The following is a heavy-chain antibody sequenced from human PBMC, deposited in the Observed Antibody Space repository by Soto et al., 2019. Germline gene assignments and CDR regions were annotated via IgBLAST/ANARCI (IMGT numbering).Heavy chain of an antibody. D-gene: IGHD6-19*01. J-gene: IGHJ4*02. V-gene: IGHV1-18*01. Sequence: VQLVQSGAEVKKPGASVKVSCKASGYTFTSYGISWVRQAPGQGLEWMGWISAYNGNTNYAQKLQGRVKMTTDTSTSTDYTELRSLRSDDTAVDYCAGFGPGYSGYDFGPGYSSGWYDYWGQGALGTVSS. CDR1: GYTFTSYG. CDR3: AGFGPGYSGYDFGPGYSSGWYDY. CDR2: ISAYNGNT.